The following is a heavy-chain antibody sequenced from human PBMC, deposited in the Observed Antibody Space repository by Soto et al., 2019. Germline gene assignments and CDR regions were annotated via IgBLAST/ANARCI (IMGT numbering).Heavy chain of an antibody. CDR2: IYYSGST. Sequence: PSETLSLTCTVSGGSISSYYWSWIRQPPGKGLEWIGYIYYSGSTNYNPSLKSRVTISVDTSKNQFSLKLSSVTAADTAVYYCARGLGVRAGFGEFLYYYGMDVWGQGTTVTVSS. J-gene: IGHJ6*02. CDR3: ARGLGVRAGFGEFLYYYGMDV. V-gene: IGHV4-59*01. D-gene: IGHD3-10*01. CDR1: GGSISSYY.